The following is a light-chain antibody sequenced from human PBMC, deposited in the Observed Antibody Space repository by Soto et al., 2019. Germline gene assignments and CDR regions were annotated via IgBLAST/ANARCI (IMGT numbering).Light chain of an antibody. J-gene: IGKJ2*01. CDR2: GAS. CDR1: QSVSSN. Sequence: EIVMTQSPSTLAVSPGERATLSCRASQSVSSNLAWYQQRPGQAPRLLISGASTRATGIPARFSGSGSGTEFILTISSLQSEDFAVYHCQQYNNWPPYTFGQGTKLEFK. CDR3: QQYNNWPPYT. V-gene: IGKV3-15*01.